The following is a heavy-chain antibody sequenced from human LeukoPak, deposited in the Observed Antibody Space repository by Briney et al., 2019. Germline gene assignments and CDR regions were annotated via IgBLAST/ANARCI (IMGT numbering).Heavy chain of an antibody. CDR3: ARGHYGLDV. J-gene: IGHJ6*02. Sequence: GGSLTLSCAASGFTFSDHYMSWIRQAPGKGLEWVSYITNSGTYTNYPDSVRGRFTISRDNAKSSLYLQMNSLRPEDTAIYYCARGHYGLDVWGQGTTVTVSS. V-gene: IGHV3-11*05. CDR1: GFTFSDHY. CDR2: ITNSGTYT.